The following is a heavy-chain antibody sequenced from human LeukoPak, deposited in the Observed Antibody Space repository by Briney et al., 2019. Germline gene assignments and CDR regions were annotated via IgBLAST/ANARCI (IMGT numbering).Heavy chain of an antibody. CDR2: IKQDGSEK. J-gene: IGHJ6*03. CDR3: ARVMSASVWRSYGSYYYYYYTDI. D-gene: IGHD3-16*01. V-gene: IGHV3-7*01. Sequence: GGSLRLSXAASGFTFSSYWMSWVRQAPGKGLEWVANIKQDGSEKYSVDSVKGRFTISRDNAKNSLYMQMNSLRAEDTAVYYCARVMSASVWRSYGSYYYYYYTDIWGKGTTVTVSS. CDR1: GFTFSSYW.